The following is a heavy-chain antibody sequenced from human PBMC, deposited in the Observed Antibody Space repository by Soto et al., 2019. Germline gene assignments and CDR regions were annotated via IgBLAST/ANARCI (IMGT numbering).Heavy chain of an antibody. D-gene: IGHD2-15*01. CDR3: ARGQVVAAQH. Sequence: QLQLQESGSGLVKPSQTLSLTCAVSGGSISSGGYSWSWIRQPPGKGLEWIGYIYLSGRTYHTPCLMSRVTISVDRSKNQFSLKLSSVPAADTAVYYCARGQVVAAQHWGQGTLVTVSS. J-gene: IGHJ4*02. CDR2: IYLSGRT. V-gene: IGHV4-30-2*01. CDR1: GGSISSGGYS.